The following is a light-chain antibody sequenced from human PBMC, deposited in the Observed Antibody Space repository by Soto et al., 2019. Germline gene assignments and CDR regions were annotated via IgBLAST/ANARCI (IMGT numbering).Light chain of an antibody. J-gene: IGLJ1*01. Sequence: QAVLTQPASVSWSPGQTITSSSTGTSSDIGGYNAVSWYQHHPGKAPKLIIYEVTHRPAGISDRFSASKSGNTASLTISGLQAEDEADYYCNSFRVNHLYVFGTGTKVTVL. V-gene: IGLV2-14*01. CDR1: SSDIGGYNA. CDR2: EVT. CDR3: NSFRVNHLYV.